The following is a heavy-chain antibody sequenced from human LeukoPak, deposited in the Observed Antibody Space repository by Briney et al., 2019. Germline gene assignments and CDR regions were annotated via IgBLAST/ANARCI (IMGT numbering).Heavy chain of an antibody. D-gene: IGHD6-19*01. Sequence: PSETLSLTCSVSGDSISSYCWSWIRQPPGKGLEWIGYIYYSESTNYNPSLKSRVTVSVDTSKNQFSLNLRSVTAADTAVYYCARAGSGWSLDHWGQGTLVTVSS. CDR2: IYYSEST. CDR1: GDSISSYC. J-gene: IGHJ4*02. CDR3: ARAGSGWSLDH. V-gene: IGHV4-59*01.